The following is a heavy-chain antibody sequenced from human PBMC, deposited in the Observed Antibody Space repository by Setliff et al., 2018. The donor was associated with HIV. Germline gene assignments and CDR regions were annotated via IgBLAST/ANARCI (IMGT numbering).Heavy chain of an antibody. D-gene: IGHD5-18*01. Sequence: SETLSLTCAVYNGSFSGYYWTWIRQPPGKGLEWIGEINHSGSTNYSPSLKSRVTISVDASRNQFSLRLSSVTAADTAVYYFAAWGPRYSYAPYFFDSWGQGTLVTVSS. CDR2: INHSGST. CDR1: NGSFSGYY. CDR3: AAWGPRYSYAPYFFDS. J-gene: IGHJ4*02. V-gene: IGHV4-34*01.